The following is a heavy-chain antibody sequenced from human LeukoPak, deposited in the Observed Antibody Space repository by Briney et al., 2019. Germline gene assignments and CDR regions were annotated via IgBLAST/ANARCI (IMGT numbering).Heavy chain of an antibody. CDR1: GFTFSSYG. D-gene: IGHD6-13*01. J-gene: IGHJ4*01. CDR2: IRYDGSNK. Sequence: PGGSLRLSCAASGFTFSSYGMHWVRQAPGKGLEWVAFIRYDGSNKYYADSVKGRFTISRDNSKNTLYLQMNSLRAEDTAVYYCAKDRAPIAAAGTGYWGQGTLVTVSS. V-gene: IGHV3-30*02. CDR3: AKDRAPIAAAGTGY.